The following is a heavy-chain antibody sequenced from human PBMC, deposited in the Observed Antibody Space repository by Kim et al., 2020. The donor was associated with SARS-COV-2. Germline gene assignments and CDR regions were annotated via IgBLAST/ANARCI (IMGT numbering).Heavy chain of an antibody. CDR2: ISGYNAET. CDR3: ATTSRYVMVPASNWFDA. CDR1: GYSFRTNG. D-gene: IGHD2-8*01. V-gene: IGHV1-18*01. Sequence: ASVKVSCKTSGYSFRTNGISWVRQAPGQGLEWVGWISGYNAETTYAQKFQDRVSMTTDTSTSTAYMDLRTLRSDDTAVYYCATTSRYVMVPASNWFDAWGQGTLVTVSS. J-gene: IGHJ5*02.